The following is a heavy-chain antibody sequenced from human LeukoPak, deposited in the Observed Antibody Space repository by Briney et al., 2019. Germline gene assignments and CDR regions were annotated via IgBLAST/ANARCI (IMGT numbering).Heavy chain of an antibody. Sequence: GGSLRLSCAASGFTFSTYWMSWVRQAPGKGLEWVANINEAGSDKYYVDSVKGRFTISRDNAENSLYLQMNSLRADDTAVYYCARGQKLASWGQGTLVTVSS. J-gene: IGHJ5*02. CDR2: INEAGSDK. D-gene: IGHD6-13*01. CDR3: ARGQKLAS. V-gene: IGHV3-7*04. CDR1: GFTFSTYW.